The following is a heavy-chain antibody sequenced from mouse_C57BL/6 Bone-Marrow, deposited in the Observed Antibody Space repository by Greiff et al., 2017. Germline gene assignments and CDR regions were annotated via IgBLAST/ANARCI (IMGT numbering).Heavy chain of an antibody. D-gene: IGHD2-1*01. J-gene: IGHJ2*01. CDR1: GYTFTSYW. Sequence: VQLQQPGAELVKPGASVKLSCKASGYTFTSYWMHWVKQRPGQGLEWIGMIHPNSGSTNYNEKFKGKATLTADKSSSTAYMQLSSLTSEDSAVYFCARTIYYGNYGDYWGQGTTLTVSS. V-gene: IGHV1-64*01. CDR3: ARTIYYGNYGDY. CDR2: IHPNSGST.